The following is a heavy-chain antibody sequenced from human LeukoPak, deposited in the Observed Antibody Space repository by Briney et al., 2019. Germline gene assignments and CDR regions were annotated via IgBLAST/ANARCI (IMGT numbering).Heavy chain of an antibody. CDR3: ARKGRYSSSWYIRDPRGGWPDYMDV. Sequence: GASVKVSCNAFGHTFTSYDINWVRQATGQGLEWWGWMNPNSGNTGYAQKFQGRVTMTRNTSISTAYMELSSLRSEDTAVYYCARKGRYSSSWYIRDPRGGWPDYMDVWGKGTTVTVSS. D-gene: IGHD6-13*01. CDR2: MNPNSGNT. V-gene: IGHV1-8*01. CDR1: GHTFTSYD. J-gene: IGHJ6*03.